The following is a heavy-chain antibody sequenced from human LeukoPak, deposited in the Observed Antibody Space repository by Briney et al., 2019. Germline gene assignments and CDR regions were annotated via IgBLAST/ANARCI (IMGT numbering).Heavy chain of an antibody. D-gene: IGHD3-22*01. CDR2: ISWNSGSI. J-gene: IGHJ3*02. Sequence: PGGSLRLSCAASGFTFDDYAMHWVRQAPGKGLEWVSGISWNSGSIGYADSVKGRFTISRDNAKNSLYLQMNSLRAEDTALYYCAKGAVVVVISLGAFDIWGQGTMVTVSS. V-gene: IGHV3-9*01. CDR1: GFTFDDYA. CDR3: AKGAVVVVISLGAFDI.